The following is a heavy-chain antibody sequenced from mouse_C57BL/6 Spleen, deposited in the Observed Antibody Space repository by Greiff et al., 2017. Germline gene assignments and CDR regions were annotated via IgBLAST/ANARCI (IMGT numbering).Heavy chain of an antibody. D-gene: IGHD1-1*01. Sequence: EVQVVESGGGLVKPGGSLKLSCAASGFTFSSYTMSWVRQTPEKRLEWVATISGGGGNTYYPDSVKGRFTISRDNAKNTLYLQMSSLRSEDTALYYCARRGATGSFAYWGQGTLVTVSA. CDR3: ARRGATGSFAY. CDR2: ISGGGGNT. CDR1: GFTFSSYT. V-gene: IGHV5-9*01. J-gene: IGHJ3*01.